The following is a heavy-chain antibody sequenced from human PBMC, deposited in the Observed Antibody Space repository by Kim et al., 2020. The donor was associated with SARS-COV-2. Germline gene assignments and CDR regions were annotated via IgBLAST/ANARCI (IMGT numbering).Heavy chain of an antibody. CDR1: GGSISSSNW. CDR2: IYHSGST. D-gene: IGHD3-3*01. J-gene: IGHJ4*02. V-gene: IGHV4-4*02. CDR3: ARVWNDFWSGYFN. Sequence: SETLSLTCAVSGGSISSSNWWSWVRQPPGKGLEWIGEIYHSGSTNYNPSLKSRVTISVDKSKNQFSLKLSSVTAADTAVYYCARVWNDFWSGYFNWGQGTLVTVSS.